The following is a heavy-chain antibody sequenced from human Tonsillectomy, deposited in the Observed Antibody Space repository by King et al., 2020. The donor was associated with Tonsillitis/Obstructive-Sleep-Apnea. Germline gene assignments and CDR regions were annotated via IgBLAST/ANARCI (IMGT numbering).Heavy chain of an antibody. Sequence: VQLQQWGAGLLKPSETLSLPCAVYGGSFSGYYWSWIRQPPGKGLEWIGEINHSGSTNYNPSLKSRVTISVDTSKNQFSLKLSSVTAADTAVYYCARVGKQLTPYYYYYYMDVWGKGTTVTVSS. D-gene: IGHD6-6*01. J-gene: IGHJ6*03. CDR1: GGSFSGYY. CDR2: INHSGST. CDR3: ARVGKQLTPYYYYYYMDV. V-gene: IGHV4-34*01.